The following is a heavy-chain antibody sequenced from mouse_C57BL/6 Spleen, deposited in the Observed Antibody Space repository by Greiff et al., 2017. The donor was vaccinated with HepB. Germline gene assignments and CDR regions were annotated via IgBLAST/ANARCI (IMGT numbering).Heavy chain of an antibody. V-gene: IGHV5-4*01. CDR1: GFTFSSYA. D-gene: IGHD1-1*01. J-gene: IGHJ2*01. Sequence: EVQGVESGGGLVKPGGSLKLSCAASGFTFSSYAMSWVRQTPEKRLEWVATISDGGSYTYYPDNVKGRFAISRDKAKNNLYLQMSHLKSEDTAMYYCAAYYGSSFDYWGQGTTLTVSS. CDR3: AAYYGSSFDY. CDR2: ISDGGSYT.